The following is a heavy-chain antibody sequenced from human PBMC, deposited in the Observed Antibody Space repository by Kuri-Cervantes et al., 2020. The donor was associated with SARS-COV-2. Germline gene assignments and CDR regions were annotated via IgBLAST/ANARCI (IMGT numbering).Heavy chain of an antibody. D-gene: IGHD6-13*01. Sequence: SETLSLTCAVSGYSISSSNWWGWIRQPPGKGLAWIGYIYYSGSTYYNPSLKSRVTISVDTSKNQFSLKLSSVTAADTAVYYCAPQGRYSSSPNWFGPWGQGTLVTVSS. V-gene: IGHV4-28*01. CDR1: GYSISSSNW. J-gene: IGHJ5*02. CDR2: IYYSGST. CDR3: APQGRYSSSPNWFGP.